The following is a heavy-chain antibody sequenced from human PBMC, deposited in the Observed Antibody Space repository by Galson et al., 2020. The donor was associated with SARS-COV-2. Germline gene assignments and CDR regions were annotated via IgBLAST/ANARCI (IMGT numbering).Heavy chain of an antibody. CDR1: GGSIGSYY. V-gene: IGHV4-59*01. J-gene: IGHJ4*02. Sequence: SETLSLTCTVSGGSIGSYYWTWIRQPPGKGLEWIGYIYSGGSTNYNPSLKSRVTISVDKSKNQFSLNLSSVTAADTALYYCARERGSYFDSWGQGTLVTVSS. CDR3: ARERGSYFDS. D-gene: IGHD5-12*01. CDR2: IYSGGST.